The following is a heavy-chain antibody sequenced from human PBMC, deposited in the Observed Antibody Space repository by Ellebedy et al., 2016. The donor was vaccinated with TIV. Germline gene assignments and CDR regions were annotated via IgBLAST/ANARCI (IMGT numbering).Heavy chain of an antibody. CDR3: ARSYDYGAKETDY. CDR2: INHSGSA. V-gene: IGHV4-34*01. J-gene: IGHJ4*02. Sequence: SETLSLTXAVYGGSFSGHNWSWIRQPPGKRLEWIGEINHSGSANYNPSLKSRVAISVDTSKNQFSLRLNSVTAADTAVYYCARSYDYGAKETDYWGPGTLVTVSS. CDR1: GGSFSGHN. D-gene: IGHD4-23*01.